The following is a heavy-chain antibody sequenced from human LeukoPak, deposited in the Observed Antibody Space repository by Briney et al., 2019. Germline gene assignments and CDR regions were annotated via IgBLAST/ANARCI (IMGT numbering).Heavy chain of an antibody. CDR2: INHSGST. CDR1: GGSFSGYY. Sequence: MPSKTLSLTCAVYGGSFSGYYWSWIRQPPGRGLEWIGEINHSGSTNYNPSLKSRVTISVDTSKNQFSLKLRSVTAADTAFYYCARQITGTGTHVYFDYRGQGILVTVSA. J-gene: IGHJ4*02. V-gene: IGHV4-34*01. CDR3: ARQITGTGTHVYFDY. D-gene: IGHD1-1*01.